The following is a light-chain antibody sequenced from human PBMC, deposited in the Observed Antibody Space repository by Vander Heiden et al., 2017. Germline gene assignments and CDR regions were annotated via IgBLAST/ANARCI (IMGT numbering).Light chain of an antibody. CDR1: QTIRKY. Sequence: DIQMTQSPSSLSASVGDRVNITCRASQTIRKYLNWYAQKPGKAPKLLIYATSVLHDGVPSRFSGGGFETDFTLSISDLQLEDFATYYCQQGDSSPWTFGQGTNMDI. CDR3: QQGDSSPWT. J-gene: IGKJ2*01. V-gene: IGKV1-39*01. CDR2: ATS.